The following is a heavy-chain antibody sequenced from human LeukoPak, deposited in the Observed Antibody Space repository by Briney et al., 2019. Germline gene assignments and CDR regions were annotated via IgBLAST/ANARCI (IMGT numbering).Heavy chain of an antibody. CDR2: IYYSGST. J-gene: IGHJ4*02. CDR3: ARHLAVAGSRSLDY. CDR1: GGSISSYY. D-gene: IGHD6-19*01. V-gene: IGHV4-59*08. Sequence: PSETLSLTCTVSGGSISSYYWSWIRQPPGKGLEWIGYIYYSGSTNYNPSLKSRVTISVDTSKNQFSLKLSSVTAADTAVYYCARHLAVAGSRSLDYWGQGTLVTVSS.